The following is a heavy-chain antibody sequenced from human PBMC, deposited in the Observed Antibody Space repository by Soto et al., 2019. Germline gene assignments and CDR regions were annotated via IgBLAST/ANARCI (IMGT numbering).Heavy chain of an antibody. J-gene: IGHJ4*02. V-gene: IGHV3-33*01. D-gene: IGHD3-22*01. CDR1: GFTFSSYG. Sequence: QVQLVESGGGVVQPGRSLRLSCAASGFTFSSYGMHWVRQAPGKGLEWVAVIWSDGSNKYYADSVKGRFTISRDNSKNTLYLQMNSLIAEDTAVDYCARYYYDSSGYYHVWGQGTLVTVSS. CDR2: IWSDGSNK. CDR3: ARYYYDSSGYYHV.